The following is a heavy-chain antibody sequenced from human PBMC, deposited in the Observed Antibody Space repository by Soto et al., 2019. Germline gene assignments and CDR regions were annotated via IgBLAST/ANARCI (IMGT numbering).Heavy chain of an antibody. V-gene: IGHV4-39*01. CDR1: GGSISSSSYN. Sequence: SETLSLTCSVSGGSISSSSYNWDWIRQPPGKGLEWIGTIYYNGDTDYNPSLKSRATISVDASDYQFSLKLSSVTAADTSIYYCARFSGNAFDIWGHGTMVTVSS. J-gene: IGHJ3*02. CDR3: ARFSGNAFDI. CDR2: IYYNGDT.